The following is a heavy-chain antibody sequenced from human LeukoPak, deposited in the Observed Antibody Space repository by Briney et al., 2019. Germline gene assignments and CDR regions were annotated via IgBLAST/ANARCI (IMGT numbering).Heavy chain of an antibody. V-gene: IGHV3-21*01. CDR2: ISSSSSYI. J-gene: IGHJ6*03. Sequence: PGGSLRLSCAASGFTFSSYAMNWVRQAPGKGLEWVSSISSSSSYIYYADSVKGRFTISRDNAKNSLYLQMNSLRAEDTAVYYCASQQQLVLDYYYYMDVWGKGTTVTVSS. CDR3: ASQQQLVLDYYYYMDV. D-gene: IGHD6-13*01. CDR1: GFTFSSYA.